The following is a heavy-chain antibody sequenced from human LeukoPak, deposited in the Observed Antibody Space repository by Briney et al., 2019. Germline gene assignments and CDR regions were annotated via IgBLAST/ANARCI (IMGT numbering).Heavy chain of an antibody. CDR3: ARLARSGSYFRKGAQFDY. V-gene: IGHV4-39*01. CDR1: GGSISSSSYY. J-gene: IGHJ4*02. D-gene: IGHD1-26*01. CDR2: IYYSGST. Sequence: PSETLSLNCTVSGGSISSSSYYWGWIRQPPGKGLEWIGSIYYSGSTYYNPSLKSRVTISVDTSKNQFSLKLSSVTAADTAVYYCARLARSGSYFRKGAQFDYWGQRTLVTVSS.